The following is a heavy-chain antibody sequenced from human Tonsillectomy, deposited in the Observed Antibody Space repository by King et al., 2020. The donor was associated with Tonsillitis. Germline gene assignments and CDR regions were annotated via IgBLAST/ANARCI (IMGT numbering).Heavy chain of an antibody. CDR2: IRYDGSNK. Sequence: QLVQSGGGVVQPGGSLRLSCAASGFTFSSYGMHWVRQAPGKGLEWVAFIRYDGSNKYYADSVKGRFTISRDNSKNTLYLQINSLRAEDTAVYYCAKDWNIVVVPAAEPPPFDYWGQGTLVTVSS. D-gene: IGHD2-2*01. CDR1: GFTFSSYG. V-gene: IGHV3-30*02. J-gene: IGHJ4*02. CDR3: AKDWNIVVVPAAEPPPFDY.